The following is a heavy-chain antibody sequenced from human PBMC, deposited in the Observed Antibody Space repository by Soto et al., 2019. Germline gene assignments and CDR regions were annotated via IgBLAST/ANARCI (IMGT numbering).Heavy chain of an antibody. D-gene: IGHD2-2*01. CDR1: GYNFANYW. CDR3: ARPGFCGTGDCENFAH. Sequence: PGESLKISCQGSGYNFANYWIGWVRQMPGKGLEWMGIIYPGDSDTTYNPSFQGQVTFSADKSINTAYLQWSSLEASDTAIYYCARPGFCGTGDCENFAHWRQRTQVTVSS. V-gene: IGHV5-51*01. CDR2: IYPGDSDT. J-gene: IGHJ4*02.